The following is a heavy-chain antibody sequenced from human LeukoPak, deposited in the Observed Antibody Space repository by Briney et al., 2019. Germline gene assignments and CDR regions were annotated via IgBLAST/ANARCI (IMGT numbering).Heavy chain of an antibody. CDR1: GYTFTSYD. Sequence: GASVKVSCKASGYTFTSYDINWVRQATGQGLEWMGWMNPNSGNTGYAQKFQGRVTMTRNTSISTAYMELSSLRSEDTAVYYCARGYCSSTSCYKPSYYYYMDVWGKGTTVTVSS. J-gene: IGHJ6*03. CDR3: ARGYCSSTSCYKPSYYYYMDV. D-gene: IGHD2-2*02. V-gene: IGHV1-8*01. CDR2: MNPNSGNT.